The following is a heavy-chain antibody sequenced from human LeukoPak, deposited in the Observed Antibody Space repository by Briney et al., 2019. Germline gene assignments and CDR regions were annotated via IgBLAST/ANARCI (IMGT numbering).Heavy chain of an antibody. Sequence: GGSLRLSCAASGFTFSDYYMSWIRQAPGKGLEWVSYISSSSSYTNYADSVRGRFTISRDNAKNSLYLQMNSPRAEDTAVYYCARGQFGFDYWGQGTLVTVSS. CDR1: GFTFSDYY. CDR3: ARGQFGFDY. J-gene: IGHJ4*02. V-gene: IGHV3-11*06. D-gene: IGHD3-16*01. CDR2: ISSSSSYT.